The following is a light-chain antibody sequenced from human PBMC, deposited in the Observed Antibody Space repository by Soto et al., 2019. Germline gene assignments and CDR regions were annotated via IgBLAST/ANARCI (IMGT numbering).Light chain of an antibody. J-gene: IGKJ2*01. V-gene: IGKV1-39*01. CDR2: AAS. Sequence: DIQMTQSPSSLSTSVGDRVTITCRASQSINTFLNWYQQKPGKAPKLLIYAASNLQSGVPSRFSGSGSGTDFTLTISSLQPEDFASYYCQQRSSTPYTFGQGTKLEIK. CDR1: QSINTF. CDR3: QQRSSTPYT.